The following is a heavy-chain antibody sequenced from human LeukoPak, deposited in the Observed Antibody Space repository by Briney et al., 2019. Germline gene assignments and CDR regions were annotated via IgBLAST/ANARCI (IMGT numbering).Heavy chain of an antibody. J-gene: IGHJ4*02. CDR2: IYYSGST. CDR1: GGSISSYY. V-gene: IGHV4-59*01. Sequence: SETLSLTCTVSGGSISSYYWSWIRQPPGKGLEWIGYIYYSGSTNYNPSLESRVTISVDTSKNQFSLKLSSVTAADTAVYYCARGQQQLETSFDYWGQGTLVTVSS. D-gene: IGHD6-13*01. CDR3: ARGQQQLETSFDY.